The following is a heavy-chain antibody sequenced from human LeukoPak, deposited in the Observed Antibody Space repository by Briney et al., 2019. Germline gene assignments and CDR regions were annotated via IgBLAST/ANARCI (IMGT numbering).Heavy chain of an antibody. D-gene: IGHD3-10*01. V-gene: IGHV3-21*01. CDR1: GFTFSSYA. CDR3: ARSMVRGVSRGYYYGMDV. CDR2: ISSSSSYK. J-gene: IGHJ6*02. Sequence: GGSLRLSCAASGFTFSSYAMNWVRQAPGKGLEWVSSISSSSSYKDYADSVKGRFTISRDNAKNSLYLQMNSLRAEDTAVYYCARSMVRGVSRGYYYGMDVWGQGTTVTVSS.